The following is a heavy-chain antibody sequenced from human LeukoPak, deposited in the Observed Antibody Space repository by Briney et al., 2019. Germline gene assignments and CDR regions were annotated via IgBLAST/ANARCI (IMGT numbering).Heavy chain of an antibody. V-gene: IGHV3-53*04. CDR3: ARDRSRYFDL. CDR2: IYSGGST. J-gene: IGHJ2*01. Sequence: TGGSLRLSCAASGFTVSSNYMSWVRQAPGKGLECVSVIYSGGSTYYADSVKGRFTISRHNSKNTLYLQMNSLRAEDTAVYYCARDRSRYFDLWGRGTLVTVSS. CDR1: GFTVSSNY.